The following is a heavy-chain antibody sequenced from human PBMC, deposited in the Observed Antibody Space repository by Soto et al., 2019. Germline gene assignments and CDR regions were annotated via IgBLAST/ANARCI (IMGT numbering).Heavy chain of an antibody. CDR3: ARSPFAGSDAFDI. J-gene: IGHJ3*02. CDR1: GYTFTFRY. Sequence: GASVKVSCKASGYTFTFRYLHWMRQAPGQALEWMGWITPFKSDTNYAQKFQDRVTITRDRSVSTAYMELSNLRSDDTAMYYCARSPFAGSDAFDIWGQGTMVTVSS. CDR2: ITPFKSDT. D-gene: IGHD1-1*01. V-gene: IGHV1-45*02.